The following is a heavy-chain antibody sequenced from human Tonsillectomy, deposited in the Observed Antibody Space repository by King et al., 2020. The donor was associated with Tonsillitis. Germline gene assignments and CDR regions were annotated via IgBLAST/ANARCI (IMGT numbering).Heavy chain of an antibody. J-gene: IGHJ4*02. CDR3: SRGARLAPLGY. CDR2: INSDGSST. V-gene: IGHV3-74*01. Sequence: DVQLVESGGGLVQPGGSLRLSCAASGFTFSSYWMHWVRQAPGKGLVWVSRINSDGSSTSYADSVKGRFTISRDNAKNTLYLQMNSLRAEDKAVYYCSRGARLAPLGYWGQGTLVTVSS. CDR1: GFTFSSYW. D-gene: IGHD6-19*01.